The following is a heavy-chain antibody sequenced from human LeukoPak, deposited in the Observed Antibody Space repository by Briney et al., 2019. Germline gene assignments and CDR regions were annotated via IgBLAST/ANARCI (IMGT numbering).Heavy chain of an antibody. D-gene: IGHD1-1*01. CDR1: GFTISNYD. Sequence: GGSLRLSCVASGFTISNYDMNWVRQAPGKGLEWVSYIHSSGSSIYYADSVKGRFTISRDNAKNSLNLQMNSLRAADTAVYYCVGKLTGTTYFHYWGQGTLVTVSS. CDR3: VGKLTGTTYFHY. J-gene: IGHJ4*02. V-gene: IGHV3-48*03. CDR2: IHSSGSSI.